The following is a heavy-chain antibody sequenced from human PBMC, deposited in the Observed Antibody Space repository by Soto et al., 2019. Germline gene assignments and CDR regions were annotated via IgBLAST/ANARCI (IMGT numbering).Heavy chain of an antibody. J-gene: IGHJ6*03. CDR1: GFTFSSYS. CDR3: ARVTAKPQGDCTNGVCSPYYYYYMDV. V-gene: IGHV3-48*01. CDR2: ISSSSSTI. D-gene: IGHD2-8*01. Sequence: GGSLRLSCAASGFTFSSYSMNWVRQAPGKGLEWVSYISSSSSTIYYADSVKGRFTISRDNAKNSLYLQMNSLRAEDTAVYYCARVTAKPQGDCTNGVCSPYYYYYMDVWGKGTTVTVSS.